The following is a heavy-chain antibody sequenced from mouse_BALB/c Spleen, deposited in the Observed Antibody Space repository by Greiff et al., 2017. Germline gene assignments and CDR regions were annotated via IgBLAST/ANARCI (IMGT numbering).Heavy chain of an antibody. D-gene: IGHD1-1*01. CDR2: ISSGGSYT. Sequence: EVNVVESGGGLVKPGGSLKLSCAASGFTFSSYAMSWVRQSPEKRLEWVAEISSGGSYTYYPDTVTGRFTISRDNAKNTLYLEMSSLRSEDTAMYYCARGPITPKRGAWFAYWGQGTLVTVSA. CDR3: ARGPITPKRGAWFAY. CDR1: GFTFSSYA. J-gene: IGHJ3*01. V-gene: IGHV5-9-4*01.